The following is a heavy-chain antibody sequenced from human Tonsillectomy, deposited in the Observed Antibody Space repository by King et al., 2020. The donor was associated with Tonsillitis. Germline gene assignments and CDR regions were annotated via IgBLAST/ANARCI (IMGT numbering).Heavy chain of an antibody. J-gene: IGHJ3*02. CDR3: ARDPGSDAFDI. V-gene: IGHV3-7*01. CDR1: GFTSSNYW. Sequence: QLVQSGGGLVQPGGSLRLSCAVSGFTSSNYWMSWGRQAPGEGLEWVANIKEDGSDKYYVDSVKGRFTISRDNAKNSLYLQMNSLRAEDTAVYYCARDPGSDAFDIWGQGTLVSVSS. CDR2: IKEDGSDK. D-gene: IGHD1-26*01.